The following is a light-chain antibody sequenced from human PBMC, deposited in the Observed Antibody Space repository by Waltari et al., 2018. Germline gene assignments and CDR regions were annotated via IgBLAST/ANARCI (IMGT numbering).Light chain of an antibody. CDR2: EVS. CDR1: TSDVGGYNY. V-gene: IGLV2-14*01. CDR3: SSYTRSTTLV. Sequence: QSALTQPASVSGSPGQSITISCTGTTSDVGGYNYVSWYQQHPGSAPKRILYEVSNRPSGVSHRFSGSKSGTTASLTISGLQAEDEADYYCSSYTRSTTLVFGGGTKLTVL. J-gene: IGLJ3*02.